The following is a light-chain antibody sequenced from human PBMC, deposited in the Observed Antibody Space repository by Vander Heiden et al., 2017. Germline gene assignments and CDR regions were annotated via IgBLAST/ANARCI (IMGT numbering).Light chain of an antibody. Sequence: SSELPQDPAVSVALGQTVRITCQGDSRRSYYASWYQQKPGQAPVLIIYGKNNRPSGIPDRFSGSSSGNTASLTITGAQAEDEADYYCNSRDSSGNHLVFGGGTKLTVL. J-gene: IGLJ2*01. V-gene: IGLV3-19*01. CDR1: SRRSYY. CDR3: NSRDSSGNHLV. CDR2: GKN.